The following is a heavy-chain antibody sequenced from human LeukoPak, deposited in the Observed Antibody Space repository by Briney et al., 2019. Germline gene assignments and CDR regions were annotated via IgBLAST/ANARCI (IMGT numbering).Heavy chain of an antibody. CDR1: GFTFSSYS. CDR2: ISSSSSYI. J-gene: IGHJ4*02. D-gene: IGHD6-25*01. Sequence: GGSLRLSCAASGFTFSSYSMKWVRQAPGKGLKWVSSISSSSSYIYYADSVKGRFTISRDNAKNSLYLQMNSLRAEDTAVYYCARESGNLIDHWGQGTLVTVSS. V-gene: IGHV3-21*01. CDR3: ARESGNLIDH.